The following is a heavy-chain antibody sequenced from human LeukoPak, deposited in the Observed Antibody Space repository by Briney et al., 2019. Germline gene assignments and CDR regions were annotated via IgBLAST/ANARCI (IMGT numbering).Heavy chain of an antibody. CDR3: ARVSSYGSGSYYNPWIDY. D-gene: IGHD3-10*01. CDR2: IKQDGNEK. Sequence: GGSLRLSCAASGFTFSTYWMSWVRQAPGKGLEWVANIKQDGNEKYYVDSVKGRFTFSRDNAKNSLYLQMNSLRAEGTAVYYCARVSSYGSGSYYNPWIDYWGQGTLVTVSS. CDR1: GFTFSTYW. V-gene: IGHV3-7*01. J-gene: IGHJ4*02.